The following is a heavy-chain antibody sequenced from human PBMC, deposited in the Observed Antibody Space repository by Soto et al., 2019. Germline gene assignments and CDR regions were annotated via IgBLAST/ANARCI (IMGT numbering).Heavy chain of an antibody. V-gene: IGHV1-3*01. CDR2: INAGNGNT. CDR3: AREIRGSSWYPNWFDP. J-gene: IGHJ5*02. CDR1: GYTFTSYA. D-gene: IGHD6-13*01. Sequence: VASVKVSCKASGYTFTSYAMHWVRQAPGQRLEWMGWINAGNGNTKYSQKFQGRVTITRDTSASTAYMELSSLRSEDTAVYYCAREIRGSSWYPNWFDPWGQGTLVTVSS.